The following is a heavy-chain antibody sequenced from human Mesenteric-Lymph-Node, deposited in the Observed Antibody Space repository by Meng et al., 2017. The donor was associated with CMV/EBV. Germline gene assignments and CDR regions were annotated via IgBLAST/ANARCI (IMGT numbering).Heavy chain of an antibody. CDR1: GYNFFTYH. Sequence: ASVKVSCKASGYNFFTYHITWVRQAPGQGLEWMGIINPSGGSTSYAQKFQGRVTMTRDTSTSTVYMELSSLRSEDTAVYYCAREGVGITYGMDVWGQGTTVTVSS. CDR2: INPSGGST. J-gene: IGHJ6*02. V-gene: IGHV1-46*01. CDR3: AREGVGITYGMDV. D-gene: IGHD3-10*01.